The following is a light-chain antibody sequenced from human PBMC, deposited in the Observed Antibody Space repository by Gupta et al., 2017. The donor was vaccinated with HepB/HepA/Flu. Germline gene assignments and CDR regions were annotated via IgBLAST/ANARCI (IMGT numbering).Light chain of an antibody. CDR2: DAS. J-gene: IGKJ3*01. CDR1: QSVSSY. Sequence: EIVLTQSPATLSLSPGERATLSCRASQSVSSYLAWYQQKPGQAPRLLIYDASNRATGIPARFSGSGSGTDFTLTISSLDPEDFAVYYCQQRSNWPPGITFGPWTKVDIK. V-gene: IGKV3-11*01. CDR3: QQRSNWPPGIT.